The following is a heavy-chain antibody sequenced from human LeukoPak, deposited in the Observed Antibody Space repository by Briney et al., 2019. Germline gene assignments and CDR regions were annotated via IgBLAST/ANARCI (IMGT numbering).Heavy chain of an antibody. CDR2: INSDGSST. CDR1: GVTFSSYW. V-gene: IGHV3-74*01. Sequence: GGSLRLSCAASGVTFSSYWMHWVRQAPGKGLVWVSRINSDGSSTSYADSVKGRFTISRDNAKNTLYLQMNSLRAEDTAVYYCARAPIQLRFLKLFEYWGGGPLVRVSS. J-gene: IGHJ4*02. CDR3: ARAPIQLRFLKLFEY. D-gene: IGHD3-3*01.